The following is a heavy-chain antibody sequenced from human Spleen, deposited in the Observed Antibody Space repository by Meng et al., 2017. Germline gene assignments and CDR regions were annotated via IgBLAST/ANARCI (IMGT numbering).Heavy chain of an antibody. Sequence: ASVKVSCKASGYTFTGYYMHWVRQAPGQGLEWMGRINPKSGGTDYAQKFQGRATMTRDTSISAAYMELRRLRSDDTAVYYYARRGIAVAGIPYYYYGMDVWGQGTTVTVSS. CDR3: ARRGIAVAGIPYYYYGMDV. V-gene: IGHV1-2*06. J-gene: IGHJ6*02. D-gene: IGHD6-19*01. CDR1: GYTFTGYY. CDR2: INPKSGGT.